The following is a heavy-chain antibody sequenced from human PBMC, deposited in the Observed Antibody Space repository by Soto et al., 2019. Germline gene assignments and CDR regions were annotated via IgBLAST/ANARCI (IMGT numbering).Heavy chain of an antibody. D-gene: IGHD6-13*01. CDR3: ARDNGIAGSFDP. V-gene: IGHV3-7*01. CDR1: GFSFSNYW. Sequence: GGSLRLSCAASGFSFSNYWMSWVRQAPGKGLEWVANIKQDGSDIFYADSVKGRFIISRDNAKNSLYLQMNSLRAEDTALYYCARDNGIAGSFDPWGQGTLVTVSS. CDR2: IKQDGSDI. J-gene: IGHJ5*02.